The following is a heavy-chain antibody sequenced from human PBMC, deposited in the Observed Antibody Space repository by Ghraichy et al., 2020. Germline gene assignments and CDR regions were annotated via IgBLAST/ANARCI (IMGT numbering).Heavy chain of an antibody. Sequence: LSLTCAASGFTFSNAWMSWVRQAPGKGLEWVGRIKSKTDGGTTDYTAPVKGRFTISRDDSKNTLYLQMNSLKTEDTAVYYCTTIDYYDSTRKDYWGQGTLVTVSS. D-gene: IGHD3-22*01. J-gene: IGHJ4*02. CDR2: IKSKTDGGTT. V-gene: IGHV3-15*01. CDR1: GFTFSNAW. CDR3: TTIDYYDSTRKDY.